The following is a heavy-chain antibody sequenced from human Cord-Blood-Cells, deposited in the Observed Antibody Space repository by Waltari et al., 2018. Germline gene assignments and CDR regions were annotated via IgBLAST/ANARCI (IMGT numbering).Heavy chain of an antibody. D-gene: IGHD2-2*01. V-gene: IGHV3-74*01. CDR1: GITFSRPW. CDR3: ARDANIVVVPAADAFDI. J-gene: IGHJ3*02. CDR2: INSDGSST. Sequence: EVALGGFGGGVGQAGGALGLSCAGSGITFSRPWMPRGRHAPGEGLVWVSRINSDGSSTSYADSVKGRFTISRDNAKNTLYLQMNSLRAEDTAVYYCARDANIVVVPAADAFDIWGQGTMVTVSS.